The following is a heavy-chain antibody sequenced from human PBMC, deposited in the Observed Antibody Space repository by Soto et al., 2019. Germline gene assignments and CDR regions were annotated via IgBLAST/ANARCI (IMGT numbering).Heavy chain of an antibody. J-gene: IGHJ4*02. Sequence: QVQLLQAGAEVKRPGASVKVSCKASGYTFTKYGITWLRQAPGQGLERVGWISPYGGSIHYVQKFQGRATMTTDTSTATAYMELGSLRSDDTAVYYCATDRVYCSSGPCFGSGTSFAFWGQGTLVTVSS. CDR2: ISPYGGSI. V-gene: IGHV1-18*01. CDR3: ATDRVYCSSGPCFGSGTSFAF. D-gene: IGHD6-19*01. CDR1: GYTFTKYG.